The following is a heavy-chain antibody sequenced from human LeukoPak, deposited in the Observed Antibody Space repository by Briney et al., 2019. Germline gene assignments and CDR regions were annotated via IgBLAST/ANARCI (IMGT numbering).Heavy chain of an antibody. CDR1: GGSISSYY. J-gene: IGHJ4*02. CDR2: IYYSGST. CDR3: ARGGDHVTDFDY. Sequence: WETLSLTCTVSGGSISSYYWSWIRQPPGKGLEWIGYIYYSGSTNYNPSLKSRVTISVDTSKNQFSLKLSSVTAADTAVYYCARGGDHVTDFDYWGQGTLVTVSS. V-gene: IGHV4-59*01. D-gene: IGHD3-16*01.